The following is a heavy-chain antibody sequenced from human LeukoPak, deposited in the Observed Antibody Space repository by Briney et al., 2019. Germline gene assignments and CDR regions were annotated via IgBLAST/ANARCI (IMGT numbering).Heavy chain of an antibody. Sequence: GGSLRLSCEASGFTFSTYWMSWVRQAPGKGLEWVANINQDGSETYNADSVKGRFTISRDNAENSLYLQMNRLRVEDTAVYYCGKDDTVRATFGVYFDYWGQGTLVTVSS. D-gene: IGHD3-3*01. V-gene: IGHV3-7*01. CDR3: GKDDTVRATFGVYFDY. J-gene: IGHJ4*02. CDR2: INQDGSET. CDR1: GFTFSTYW.